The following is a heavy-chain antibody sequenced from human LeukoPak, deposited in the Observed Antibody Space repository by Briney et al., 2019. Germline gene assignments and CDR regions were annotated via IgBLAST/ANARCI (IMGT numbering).Heavy chain of an antibody. D-gene: IGHD2-2*01. CDR3: ARENGHCSTTACPLDL. CDR2: IYNNGLT. J-gene: IGHJ6*02. CDR1: GSTVSTNY. V-gene: IGHV3-53*05. Sequence: GGSLRLSCAASGSTVSTNYMSWVRQAPGRGLEWVSVIYNNGLTFYADSVKGRFTISRDNSMNTLSLQMNSLRGEDTAVYYCARENGHCSTTACPLDLWGQGTTVTVSS.